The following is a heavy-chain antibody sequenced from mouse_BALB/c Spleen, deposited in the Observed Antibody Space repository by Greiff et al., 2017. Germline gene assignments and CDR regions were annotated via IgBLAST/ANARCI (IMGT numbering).Heavy chain of an antibody. J-gene: IGHJ2*01. Sequence: EVHLVESGGGLVKPGGSLKLSCAASGFTFSSYTMSWVRQTPEKRLEWVATISSGGSYTYYPDSVKGRFTISRDNAKNTLYLQMSSLKSEDTAMYYCTRGLATDYVDYWGQGTTLTVSS. CDR3: TRGLATDYVDY. CDR2: ISSGGSYT. CDR1: GFTFSSYT. V-gene: IGHV5-6-4*01. D-gene: IGHD1-1*01.